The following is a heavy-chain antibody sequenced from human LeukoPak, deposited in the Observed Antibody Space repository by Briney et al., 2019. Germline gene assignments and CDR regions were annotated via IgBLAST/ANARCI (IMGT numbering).Heavy chain of an antibody. V-gene: IGHV3-7*01. Sequence: GGSLRLSCAASGFTFSSYWMVWVRQAPGKGLEWVASIKQDGSEKYYVDSMKGRFTISRDNSKNTLYLQMNSLRAEDTAVYYGSGSPGNYYGMDVWGQGTTVTVSS. CDR2: IKQDGSEK. CDR1: GFTFSSYW. D-gene: IGHD1-26*01. J-gene: IGHJ6*02. CDR3: SGSPGNYYGMDV.